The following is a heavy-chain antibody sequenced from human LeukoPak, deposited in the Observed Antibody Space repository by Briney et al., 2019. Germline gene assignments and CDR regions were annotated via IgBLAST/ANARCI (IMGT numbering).Heavy chain of an antibody. Sequence: ASVKVSCKASGYTFSSYGISWVRQAPGQGLEWMGWISAYNGNTKYAQRLQGRVTMTTDTSTSTAYMELRSLRSDDTAVYFCAQAGPNTTMTIAYWGQGTPVTVS. CDR1: GYTFSSYG. D-gene: IGHD4-17*01. CDR2: ISAYNGNT. CDR3: AQAGPNTTMTIAY. J-gene: IGHJ4*02. V-gene: IGHV1-18*01.